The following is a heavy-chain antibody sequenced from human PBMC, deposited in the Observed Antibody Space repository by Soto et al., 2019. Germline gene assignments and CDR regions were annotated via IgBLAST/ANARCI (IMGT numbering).Heavy chain of an antibody. D-gene: IGHD2-8*01. J-gene: IGHJ4*02. CDR1: GFTFSNAW. V-gene: IGHV3-15*01. CDR3: TTQGGYCTNGVCYKALYYFDY. Sequence: NPGGSLRLSCAASGFTFSNAWMRWVRQAPGKGLEWVGRIKSKTDGGTTDYAAPVKGRFTISRDDSKNTLYLQMNSLKTEDTAVYYCTTQGGYCTNGVCYKALYYFDYWGQGTLVTVSS. CDR2: IKSKTDGGTT.